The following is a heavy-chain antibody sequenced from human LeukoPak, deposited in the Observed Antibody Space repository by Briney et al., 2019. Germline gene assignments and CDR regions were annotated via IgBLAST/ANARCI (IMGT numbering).Heavy chain of an antibody. V-gene: IGHV1-24*01. CDR3: AAVFQQRGYYYMDV. J-gene: IGHJ6*03. CDR2: LDPEGGGL. CDR1: GNSLIYLS. D-gene: IGHD6-13*01. Sequence: GASVKVSCKVSGNSLIYLSMHWVRQAPGKGLEGLGGLDPEGGGLIYAQNFQGRVIMTEDTSTDTAYMELSSLKSEDTGVYYCAAVFQQRGYYYMDVWGKGTTVTVSS.